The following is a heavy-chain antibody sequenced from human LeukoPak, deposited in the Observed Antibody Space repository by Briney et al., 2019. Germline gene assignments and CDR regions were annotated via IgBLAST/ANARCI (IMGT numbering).Heavy chain of an antibody. CDR2: ISYDGSNK. J-gene: IGHJ4*02. CDR3: ARIYDSSAYFFDY. Sequence: PGRSLRLSRAASGFTFSSYGMHWVRQAPGKGLEWVAVISYDGSNKYYADSVKGRFTISRDNSKNTLYLQMNSLRAEDTAVYYCARIYDSSAYFFDYWGQGTLVTVSS. D-gene: IGHD3-22*01. CDR1: GFTFSSYG. V-gene: IGHV3-30*03.